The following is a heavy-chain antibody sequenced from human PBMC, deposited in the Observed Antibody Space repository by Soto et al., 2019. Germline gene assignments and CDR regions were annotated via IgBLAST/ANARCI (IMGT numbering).Heavy chain of an antibody. J-gene: IGHJ4*02. CDR3: ANGLYDFWSGYYRG. V-gene: IGHV3-23*01. CDR2: ISGSGGST. CDR1: GFTFSSYA. D-gene: IGHD3-3*01. Sequence: GGSLRLSCAASGFTFSSYAMSWVRQAPGKGLEWVSAISGSGGSTYYADSVKGRFTISRDNSKNTLYLQMNSLRAEDTAVYYCANGLYDFWSGYYRGWGQGTLVTVSS.